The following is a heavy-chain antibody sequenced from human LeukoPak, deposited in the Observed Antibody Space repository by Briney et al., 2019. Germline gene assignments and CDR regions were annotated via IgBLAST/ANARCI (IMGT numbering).Heavy chain of an antibody. V-gene: IGHV3-74*01. J-gene: IGHJ4*02. Sequence: PGGSLRLSCAASGFTFSSYWMYWVRQPPGKGLVWVSRINSDGSSTSYADSVRGRFTTSRDNARNTLFLQMNSLRDEDTAVYYCAREGPLDYWGQGTLVTVSS. CDR1: GFTFSSYW. CDR3: AREGPLDY. CDR2: INSDGSST.